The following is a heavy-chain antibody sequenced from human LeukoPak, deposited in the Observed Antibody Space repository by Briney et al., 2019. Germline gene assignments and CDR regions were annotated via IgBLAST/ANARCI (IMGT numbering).Heavy chain of an antibody. CDR2: ISSSGSTI. Sequence: GGSLRLSCAVSGFTVSNSFMTWVRQAPGKGLEWVSYISSSGSTIYYADSVKGRFTISRDNAKNSLYLQMNSLRAEDTAVYYCARDVLFGIAAAGTHVGYWGQGTLVTVSS. J-gene: IGHJ4*02. V-gene: IGHV3-11*04. CDR3: ARDVLFGIAAAGTHVGY. D-gene: IGHD6-13*01. CDR1: GFTVSNSF.